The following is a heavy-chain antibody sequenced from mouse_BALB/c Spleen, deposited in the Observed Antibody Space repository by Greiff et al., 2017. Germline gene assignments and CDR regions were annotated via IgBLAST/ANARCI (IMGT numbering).Heavy chain of an antibody. D-gene: IGHD4-1*01. V-gene: IGHV2-9*02. CDR1: GFSLTSYG. CDR3: ARGNWDGGFAY. CDR2: IWAGGST. J-gene: IGHJ3*01. Sequence: VKLQESGPGLVAPSQSLSITCTVSGFSLTSYGVHWVRQPPGKGLEWLGVIWAGGSTNYNSALMSRLSISKDNSKSQVFLKMNSLQTDDTAMYYCARGNWDGGFAYWGQGTLVTVSA.